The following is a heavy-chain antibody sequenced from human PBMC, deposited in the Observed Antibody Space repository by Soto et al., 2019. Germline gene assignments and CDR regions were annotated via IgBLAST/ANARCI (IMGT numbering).Heavy chain of an antibody. Sequence: LRLSCAASGFTFGSYWMNWVRQAPGKGLVWVSRIDSDGSSTTYADSVKGRFTTSRDNAKNTLYLQMSSLRVEDTAVYYCARGRPYGMDVWGQGTTVTVSS. J-gene: IGHJ6*02. V-gene: IGHV3-74*01. CDR3: ARGRPYGMDV. CDR1: GFTFGSYW. CDR2: IDSDGSST.